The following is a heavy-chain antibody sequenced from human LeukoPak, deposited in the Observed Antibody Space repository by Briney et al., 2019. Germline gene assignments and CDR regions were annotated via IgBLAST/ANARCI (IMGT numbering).Heavy chain of an antibody. J-gene: IGHJ4*02. CDR1: GFTFSSYA. D-gene: IGHD3-22*01. CDR3: AKVQCYYDSSGYSTGGY. Sequence: GGSLRLSCAASGFTFSSYAMSWVRQAPGKGLEWVSAISGSGGSTYYADSVKGRFTISRDNSKNTLYLQMNSLRAEDTAVYYCAKVQCYYDSSGYSTGGYWGQGTLVTVSS. CDR2: ISGSGGST. V-gene: IGHV3-23*01.